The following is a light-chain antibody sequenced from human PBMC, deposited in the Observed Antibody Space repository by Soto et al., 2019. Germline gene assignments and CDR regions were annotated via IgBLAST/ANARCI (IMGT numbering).Light chain of an antibody. Sequence: DIELTQSPSTLSSSPGDRVTISCRASQTVGRWLSWYQHNPGQGPRLLVYDASSMATGVPARFSGSGSETEFTLTISSLEPEDFAVYYCQQRNSWPITFGQGTRLEIK. V-gene: IGKV3-11*01. J-gene: IGKJ5*01. CDR3: QQRNSWPIT. CDR1: QTVGRW. CDR2: DAS.